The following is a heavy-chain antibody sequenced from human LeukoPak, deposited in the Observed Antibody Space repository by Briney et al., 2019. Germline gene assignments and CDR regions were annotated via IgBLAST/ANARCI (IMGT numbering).Heavy chain of an antibody. CDR3: ARVEATTARSYYYYYMDV. CDR2: ITTGSSYI. CDR1: GFSFTSYA. J-gene: IGHJ6*03. V-gene: IGHV3-21*06. Sequence: PGGSLRLSCSASGFSFTSYAMNWVRQAPGKGLEWVSSITTGSSYIYHADSVRGRFSVSRDNAKNSLYLEMNSLRAEDTAVYYCARVEATTARSYYYYYMDVWGKGTTVTVSS. D-gene: IGHD1-1*01.